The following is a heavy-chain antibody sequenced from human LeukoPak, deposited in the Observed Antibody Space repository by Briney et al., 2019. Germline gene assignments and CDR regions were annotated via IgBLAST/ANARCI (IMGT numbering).Heavy chain of an antibody. CDR1: GFPFSSYG. CDR3: ARGITAVVDNWFDP. V-gene: IGHV3-30*02. Sequence: GGSLRLSCAASGFPFSSYGIHWVRQAPGEGLEWVAFIRHDGSYRYYADPVKGRFTISRDNSKNTMYLQMNSLRAEDTAVYYCARGITAVVDNWFDPWGQGTLVTVSS. D-gene: IGHD6-13*01. CDR2: IRHDGSYR. J-gene: IGHJ5*02.